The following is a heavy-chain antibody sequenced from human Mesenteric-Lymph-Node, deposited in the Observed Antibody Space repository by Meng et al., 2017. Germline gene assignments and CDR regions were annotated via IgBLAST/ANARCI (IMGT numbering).Heavy chain of an antibody. D-gene: IGHD3-9*01. Sequence: GESLKISCAASGFTFSSCWMSWVRQAPGKGLEWVANIKQDGSEKYYVDSVKGRFTISRDNAKNSLYLQMNSLRAEDTAVYYCARGRGEDILTGLCWGQGTLVTVSS. V-gene: IGHV3-7*01. CDR3: ARGRGEDILTGLC. CDR1: GFTFSSCW. CDR2: IKQDGSEK. J-gene: IGHJ4*02.